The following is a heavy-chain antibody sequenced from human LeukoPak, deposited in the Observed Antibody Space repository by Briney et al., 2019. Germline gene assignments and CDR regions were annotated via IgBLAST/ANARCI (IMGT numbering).Heavy chain of an antibody. CDR2: ISYDGSNK. V-gene: IGHV3-30-3*01. Sequence: GGSLRLSCAVSGFTFSSYAINWVRQAPGKGLEWVAVISYDGSNKYYADSVKGRFTISRDNSKNTLYLQMNSLRAEDTAVYYCARDEGPPGFWSGYLTYYYGMDVWGQGTTVTVSS. CDR1: GFTFSSYA. J-gene: IGHJ6*02. D-gene: IGHD3-3*01. CDR3: ARDEGPPGFWSGYLTYYYGMDV.